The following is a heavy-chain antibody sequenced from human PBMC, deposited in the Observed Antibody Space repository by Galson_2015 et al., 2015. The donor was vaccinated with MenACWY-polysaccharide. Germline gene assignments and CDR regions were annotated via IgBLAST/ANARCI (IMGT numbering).Heavy chain of an antibody. CDR3: AKASQWGAAAVGSFDH. Sequence: ALRLSCAGSGFSITSYAVNWVRQAPGKGLEWVAVISGSGTNIQYADSVEGRFTISRDTSKSTLYLQMNSLRAEDTAKYYCAKASQWGAAAVGSFDHWGQGTLVTVSS. CDR1: GFSITSYA. D-gene: IGHD6-13*01. J-gene: IGHJ4*02. CDR2: ISGSGTNI. V-gene: IGHV3-23*01.